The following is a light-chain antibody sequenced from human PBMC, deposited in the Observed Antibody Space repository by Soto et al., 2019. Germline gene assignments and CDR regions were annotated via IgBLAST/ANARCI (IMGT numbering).Light chain of an antibody. CDR2: GDK. J-gene: IGLJ1*01. CDR1: SSNIGAGYD. V-gene: IGLV1-40*01. Sequence: QSVLTQPPSVSGAPGQRVTISCTGRSSNIGAGYDIHWYQQLPGTAPKLLIYGDKNRPSGVPDRFSGSRSGTSAFLAITGLQAEDEADYYCQSYDSSLREVFGTGTKLTVL. CDR3: QSYDSSLREV.